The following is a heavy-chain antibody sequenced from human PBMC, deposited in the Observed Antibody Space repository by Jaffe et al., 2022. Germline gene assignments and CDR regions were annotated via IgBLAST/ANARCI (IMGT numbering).Heavy chain of an antibody. J-gene: IGHJ4*02. Sequence: QVQLVQSGAEVKKPGSSVKVSCKASGGTFSSYTISWVRQAPGQGLEWMGRIIPILGIANYAQKFQGRVTITADKSTSTAYMELSSLRSEDTAVYYCARGVEGGYYDSSGYWGSYFDYWGQGTLVTVSS. V-gene: IGHV1-69*02. CDR1: GGTFSSYT. CDR2: IIPILGIA. D-gene: IGHD3-22*01. CDR3: ARGVEGGYYDSSGYWGSYFDY.